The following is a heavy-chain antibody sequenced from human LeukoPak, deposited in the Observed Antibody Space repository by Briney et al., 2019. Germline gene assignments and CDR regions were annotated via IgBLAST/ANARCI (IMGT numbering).Heavy chain of an antibody. CDR1: GYTFTRND. J-gene: IGHJ4*02. V-gene: IGHV1-8*03. Sequence: ASVKVSCKTSGYTFTRNDINWVRQATGQGLEWMGWMNPNSGNSGYAQKFQGRVTITRDNSISTAYMELNSLTSEDTAVYYCARADSSGYYHPINWGQGTLVTVSS. CDR3: ARADSSGYYHPIN. CDR2: MNPNSGNS. D-gene: IGHD3-22*01.